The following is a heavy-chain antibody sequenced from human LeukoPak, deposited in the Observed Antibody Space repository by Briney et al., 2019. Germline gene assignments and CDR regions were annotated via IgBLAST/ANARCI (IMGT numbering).Heavy chain of an antibody. V-gene: IGHV1-69*05. CDR2: IITNFGTA. J-gene: IGHJ4*02. D-gene: IGHD3-22*01. Sequence: GSSVKVSCKASGGTFSSYAISWVRQAPGQGLEWMGGIITNFGTANYAQKFQGRVTITTDESTSTAYMELRSLRAEDTAVYYCARGPLYYDSSGYYYAFDYWGQGTLVTVSS. CDR3: ARGPLYYDSSGYYYAFDY. CDR1: GGTFSSYA.